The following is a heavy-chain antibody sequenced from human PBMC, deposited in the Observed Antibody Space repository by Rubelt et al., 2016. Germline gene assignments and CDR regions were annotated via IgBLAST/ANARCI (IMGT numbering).Heavy chain of an antibody. J-gene: IGHJ6*03. Sequence: QVQLQQWGAGLLKPSETLSLTCAVYGGSFSGYYWSWIRQPPGKGLEWIGEINHSGSHNYNPSLKSCVPIAGDTSNVQFSLKLSSVTAADTAVYYCARGGGPQSVGYYYYMDVWGKGTTVTVSS. CDR3: ARGGGPQSVGYYYYMDV. D-gene: IGHD2-15*01. CDR2: INHSGSH. V-gene: IGHV4-34*01. CDR1: GGSFSGYY.